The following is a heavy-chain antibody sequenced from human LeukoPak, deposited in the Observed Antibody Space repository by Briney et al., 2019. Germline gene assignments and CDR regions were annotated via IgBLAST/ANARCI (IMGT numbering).Heavy chain of an antibody. V-gene: IGHV5-51*01. CDR3: ARQVADIIVVPAAMAFDS. CDR1: GYRFTSSW. J-gene: IGHJ4*02. Sequence: GESLKISCKASGYRFTSSWTGWVRQMPGKGLEWMGIIYPGDSDTKYSPSFQGQVTFSVDKSLNIAFLQWSSLKASDSATYYCARQVADIIVVPAAMAFDSWGQGTLLTVSS. D-gene: IGHD2-2*01. CDR2: IYPGDSDT.